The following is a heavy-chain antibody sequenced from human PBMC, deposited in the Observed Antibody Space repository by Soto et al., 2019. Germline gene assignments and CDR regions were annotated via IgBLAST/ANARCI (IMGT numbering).Heavy chain of an antibody. J-gene: IGHJ4*02. CDR3: ALDYYDSSGYITGGFDY. V-gene: IGHV1-2*04. D-gene: IGHD3-22*01. Sequence: ASVKVSCKASGYTFTSYYMHWVRQAPGQGLEWMGWINPNSGGTNYAQKFQGWVTMTRDTSISTAYMELSRLRSDDTAVYYCALDYYDSSGYITGGFDYWGQGTLVTVSS. CDR2: INPNSGGT. CDR1: GYTFTSYY.